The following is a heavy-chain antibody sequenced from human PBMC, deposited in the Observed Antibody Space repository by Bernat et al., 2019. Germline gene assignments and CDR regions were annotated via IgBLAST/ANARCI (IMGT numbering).Heavy chain of an antibody. Sequence: QVQLVESGGGVVQPGRSLRLSCAASGFTFSSYGMHWVRQAPGKGLEWVAVIWYDGSNKYYADSVKGRFTISRDNSKNTLYLQMNSLRAEDTAVYYCVKNTETHNAYYFDYWGQGTLVTVSS. CDR2: IWYDGSNK. CDR3: VKNTETHNAYYFDY. J-gene: IGHJ4*02. V-gene: IGHV3-33*06. CDR1: GFTFSSYG. D-gene: IGHD3-16*01.